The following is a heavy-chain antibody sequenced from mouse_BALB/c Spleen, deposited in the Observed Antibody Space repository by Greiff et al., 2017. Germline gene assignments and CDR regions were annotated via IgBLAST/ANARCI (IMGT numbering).Heavy chain of an antibody. CDR3: ARDGYAMDY. Sequence: QVQLKQSGAELAKPGASVKMSCKASGYTFTSYWMHWVKQRPGQGLEWIGYINPSTGYTEYNQKFKDKATLTADKSSSTAYMQLSSLTSEDSAVYYCARDGYAMDYWGQGTSVTVSS. D-gene: IGHD2-3*01. CDR2: INPSTGYT. J-gene: IGHJ4*01. V-gene: IGHV1-7*01. CDR1: GYTFTSYW.